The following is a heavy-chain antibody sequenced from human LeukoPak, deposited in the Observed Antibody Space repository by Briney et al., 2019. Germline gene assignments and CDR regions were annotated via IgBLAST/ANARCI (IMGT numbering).Heavy chain of an antibody. CDR3: ARDGRRYFDWLKAFDI. D-gene: IGHD3-9*01. J-gene: IGHJ3*02. V-gene: IGHV3-21*01. CDR1: GFTFSSYS. Sequence: GGSLRLSCAASGFTFSSYSMNWVRQAPGKGLEWVSSISSSSSYIYYADSVKGRFTISRDNAKNSLYLQMNSLRAEDTAVYYCARDGRRYFDWLKAFDIWGQGTMVTVSS. CDR2: ISSSSSYI.